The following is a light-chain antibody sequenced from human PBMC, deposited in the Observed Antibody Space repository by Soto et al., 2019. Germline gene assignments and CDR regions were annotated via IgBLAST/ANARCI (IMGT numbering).Light chain of an antibody. CDR2: DAS. V-gene: IGKV3-11*01. CDR3: HQRSSWPRGT. J-gene: IGKJ1*01. CDR1: QSVSSN. Sequence: ETVLTRSQVTFSVPPVERASSSFRASQSVSSNLAWYQQKPGQAPRLLIYDASNRATGVSARFSGSGYGTDFTLTISSLEPDHFAVYYCHQRSSWPRGTFGQGTKVDIK.